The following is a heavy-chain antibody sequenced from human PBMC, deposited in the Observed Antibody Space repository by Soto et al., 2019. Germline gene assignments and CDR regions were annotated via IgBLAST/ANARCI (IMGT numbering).Heavy chain of an antibody. D-gene: IGHD6-19*01. CDR2: IWYDGSNK. J-gene: IGHJ4*02. CDR1: GFTFSSYG. Sequence: GGSLRLSCAASGFTFSSYGMHWVRQAPGKGLEWVAVIWYDGSNKYYADSVKGRFTISRDNSKNTLYLQMNSLRAEDTAVYYCARESQGYSSGWYYFDYWGQGTLVTVSS. V-gene: IGHV3-33*01. CDR3: ARESQGYSSGWYYFDY.